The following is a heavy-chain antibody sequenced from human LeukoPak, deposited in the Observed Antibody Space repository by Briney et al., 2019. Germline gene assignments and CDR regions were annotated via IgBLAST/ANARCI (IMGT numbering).Heavy chain of an antibody. CDR1: GFTFDDYG. Sequence: GSLRLSCAASGFTFDDYGMSWVRQAPGKGLEWVSGINWNGGGTGYADSVKGRFTISRDNAKNSLYLQMNSLTPEDTGIYYCVRGYRNQWELWAWGQGTLVTVSS. V-gene: IGHV3-20*04. J-gene: IGHJ5*02. D-gene: IGHD1-26*01. CDR3: VRGYRNQWELWA. CDR2: INWNGGGT.